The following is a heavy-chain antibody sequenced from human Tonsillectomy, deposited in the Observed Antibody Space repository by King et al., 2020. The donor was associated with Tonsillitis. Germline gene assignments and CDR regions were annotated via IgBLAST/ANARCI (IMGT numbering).Heavy chain of an antibody. Sequence: QLVQSGGGLVQPGGSLRLSCAAAGFSFSSHSMNWVRQAPGKGLEWVSYISSNSRTIYYADTVKGRFTISRDNAKNSLYLQVNSLRAEDTAVYYCARDLGMSTPVVTWYFDAWGQGTLVTVSS. CDR3: ARDLGMSTPVVTWYFDA. V-gene: IGHV3-48*01. D-gene: IGHD3-22*01. J-gene: IGHJ4*02. CDR2: ISSNSRTI. CDR1: GFSFSSHS.